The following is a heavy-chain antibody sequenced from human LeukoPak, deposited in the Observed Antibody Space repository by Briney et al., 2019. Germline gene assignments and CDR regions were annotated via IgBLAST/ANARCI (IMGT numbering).Heavy chain of an antibody. CDR1: GFTFSTYS. V-gene: IGHV3-30-3*01. CDR2: ISQDGSTQ. J-gene: IGHJ4*02. D-gene: IGHD5-12*01. CDR3: SRDGEHGYNDIDY. Sequence: PGRSLRLSCAASGFTFSTYSMHWVRQAPDKGLESVAVISQDGSTQYYAGSVQGRFTISRDNSQNTLYLQLNSLRPEDTAVYYCSRDGEHGYNDIDYWGQGTLVTVSS.